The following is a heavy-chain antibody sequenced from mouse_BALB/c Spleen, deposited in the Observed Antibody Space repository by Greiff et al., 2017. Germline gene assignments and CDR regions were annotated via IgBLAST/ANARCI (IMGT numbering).Heavy chain of an antibody. CDR3: TRGLYYFDY. V-gene: IGHV1-15*01. CDR1: GYTFTDYE. CDR2: IDPETGGT. Sequence: QVQLQQSGAELVRPGASVTLSCKASGYTFTDYEMHWVKQTPVHGLEWIGAIDPETGGTAYNQKFKGKATLTADKSSSTAYMELRSLTSEDSAVYYCTRGLYYFDYWGQGTTLTVSS. J-gene: IGHJ2*01.